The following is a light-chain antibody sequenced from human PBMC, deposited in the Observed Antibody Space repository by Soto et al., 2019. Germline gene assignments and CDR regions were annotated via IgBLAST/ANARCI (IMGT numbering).Light chain of an antibody. CDR2: GAS. Sequence: EIVMTQSPATLSVSPGERATLSCRASQSVGSNLAWYQQKPGQAPRLLIYGASTRATGVPARFSGSGSGTEFTLTITSLQSEDFAVYYCQQYANWPKTFGQGTKVDIK. V-gene: IGKV3D-15*01. CDR3: QQYANWPKT. CDR1: QSVGSN. J-gene: IGKJ1*01.